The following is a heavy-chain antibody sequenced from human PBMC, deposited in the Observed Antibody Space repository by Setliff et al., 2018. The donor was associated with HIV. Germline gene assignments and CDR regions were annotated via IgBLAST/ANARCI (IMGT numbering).Heavy chain of an antibody. J-gene: IGHJ5*02. CDR3: ARDPGGLYCRSTTCQGGCFDP. V-gene: IGHV4-34*01. CDR1: GGSFSGYY. CDR2: INHSGNT. Sequence: SETLSLTCAVYGGSFSGYYWSWIRQPPGKGLEWIGEINHSGNTNYNPSLKSRVTMSVDTSKNQFSLKLNSLTAADTAVYYCARDPGGLYCRSTTCQGGCFDPWGQGTLVTVSS. D-gene: IGHD2-2*01.